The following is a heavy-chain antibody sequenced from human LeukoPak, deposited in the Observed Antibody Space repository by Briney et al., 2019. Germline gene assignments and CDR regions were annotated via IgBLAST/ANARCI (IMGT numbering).Heavy chain of an antibody. CDR1: GFTFSSYA. Sequence: PGGSLRLSCAASGFTFSSYAMSWVRQAPGKGLEWVSAISGSGGSTYYADSVKGRFTISRDNSKNTLYLQMNSLRAEDTAVYYCACGSGNFYSAFDYWGQGTLVAVSS. CDR2: ISGSGGST. D-gene: IGHD3-10*01. CDR3: ACGSGNFYSAFDY. J-gene: IGHJ4*02. V-gene: IGHV3-23*01.